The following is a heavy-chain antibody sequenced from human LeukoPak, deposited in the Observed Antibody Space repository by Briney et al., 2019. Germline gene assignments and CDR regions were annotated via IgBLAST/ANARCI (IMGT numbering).Heavy chain of an antibody. CDR1: GFTFSNYA. V-gene: IGHV3-23*01. D-gene: IGHD3-10*01. CDR2: LSGRGDTS. J-gene: IGHJ4*02. Sequence: GGSLRLSCAASGFTFSNYAMTWVRQAPGKGLEWVSALSGRGDTSYYADSVKGRFTISRDNSKNTLYLQMNRLRDEDTAVYYCAKSMVRGIIILDFDYWGQGTLVTVSS. CDR3: AKSMVRGIIILDFDY.